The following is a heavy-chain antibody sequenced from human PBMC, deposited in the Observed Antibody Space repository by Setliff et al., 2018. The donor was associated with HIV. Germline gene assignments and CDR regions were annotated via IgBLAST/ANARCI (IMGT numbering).Heavy chain of an antibody. CDR3: AKVLGYCSGGSCSAGFDP. CDR2: IYSGGST. V-gene: IGHV3-53*01. CDR1: GFTVSSNY. J-gene: IGHJ5*02. Sequence: SCAASGFTVSSNYMSWVRQAPGKGLEWVSVIYSGGSTYYADSVKGRFTISRHNSKNTLYLQMNSLRAEDTAVYYCAKVLGYCSGGSCSAGFDPWGQGTLVTVS. D-gene: IGHD2-15*01.